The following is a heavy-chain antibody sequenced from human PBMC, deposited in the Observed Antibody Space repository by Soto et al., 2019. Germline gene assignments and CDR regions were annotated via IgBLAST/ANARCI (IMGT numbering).Heavy chain of an antibody. Sequence: QVRLVQSGAEVKKPGASVKISCKTSGYSFSSHGIMWVRQAPGQGLECMGWISTFNGNAHYAQHRQDRVPMAIDTATSTVSLELTSLRSVCPVVSDCAILHGYSTVGSATWGQGTLVTVSS. CDR1: GYSFSSHG. V-gene: IGHV1-18*01. D-gene: IGHD1-26*01. CDR3: AILHGYSTVGSAT. J-gene: IGHJ5*02. CDR2: ISTFNGNA.